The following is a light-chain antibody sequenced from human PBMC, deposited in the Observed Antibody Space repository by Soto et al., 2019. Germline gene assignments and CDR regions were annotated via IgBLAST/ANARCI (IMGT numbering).Light chain of an antibody. CDR1: LRFSTY. CDR3: QQSHSTPLT. CDR2: GAS. V-gene: IGKV1-39*01. Sequence: DIQVIQSPSSLSASVEDGSTITCRAVLRFSTYLNWYQHKPGKAPKLLIYGASSLQSGVPSRFSGSGSGTDFTLTISSLHPEDSATYYCQQSHSTPLTFGGGTNLEI. J-gene: IGKJ4*01.